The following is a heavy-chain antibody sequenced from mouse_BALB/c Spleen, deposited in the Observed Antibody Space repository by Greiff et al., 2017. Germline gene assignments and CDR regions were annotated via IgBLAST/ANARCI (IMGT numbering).Heavy chain of an antibody. Sequence: EVNVVESGGGLVTPGGSLKLSCAASGFTFSSYAMSWVRQTPEKRLEWVASISSGGSTYYPDSVKGRFTISRDDARNILYLQMSSLRSEDTAMYYCARNGNYERVWFAYWGQGTLVTVSA. D-gene: IGHD2-1*01. V-gene: IGHV5-6-5*01. CDR2: ISSGGST. CDR3: ARNGNYERVWFAY. CDR1: GFTFSSYA. J-gene: IGHJ3*01.